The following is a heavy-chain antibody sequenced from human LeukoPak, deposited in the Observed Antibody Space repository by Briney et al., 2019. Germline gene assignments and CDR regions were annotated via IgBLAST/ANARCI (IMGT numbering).Heavy chain of an antibody. D-gene: IGHD5-18*01. J-gene: IGHJ4*02. CDR3: ARSARHLDY. CDR1: GFTFSSYE. CDR2: ISGSGTDI. Sequence: GGSLRLSCAASGFTFSSYEMNWVRQAPGKGLECLSYISGSGTDINYADSVRGRFTISRDNAKNLLYLQMNDLRVEDTAVYYCARSARHLDYWGQGTLVTVS. V-gene: IGHV3-48*03.